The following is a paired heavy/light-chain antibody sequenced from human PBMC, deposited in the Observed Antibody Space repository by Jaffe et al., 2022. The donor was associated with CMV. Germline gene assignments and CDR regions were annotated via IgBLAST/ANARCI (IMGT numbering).Heavy chain of an antibody. J-gene: IGHJ6*02. CDR3: ARRLEVVVSYYYYYGMDV. V-gene: IGHV3-48*02. CDR1: GFTFSSYS. D-gene: IGHD3-22*01. CDR2: ISSSSSI. Sequence: EVQLVESGGGLVQPGGSLRLSCAASGFTFSSYSMNWVRQAPGKGLEWISYISSSSSIYYADSVKGRFTISRDNVKNSLYLQMNSLRDEDTAVYYCARRLEVVVSYYYYYGMDVWGQGTTVTVSS.
Light chain of an antibody. V-gene: IGKV1-27*01. Sequence: DIQMTQSPSSLSASIGDRVTITCRASQGISNYLAWYQQKPGKVPKLLIYAASTLQSGVPSRFSGSGSGTDFTLTISSLRPEDVATYYCQKYNSAPPLTFGGGTKVEIK. CDR1: QGISNY. CDR2: AAS. J-gene: IGKJ4*01. CDR3: QKYNSAPPLT.